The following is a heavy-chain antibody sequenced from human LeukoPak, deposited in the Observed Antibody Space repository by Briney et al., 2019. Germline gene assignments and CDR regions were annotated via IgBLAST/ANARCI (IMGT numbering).Heavy chain of an antibody. D-gene: IGHD3-10*01. CDR3: ARDGNYYGSGRPYYYYGMDV. CDR2: ISYDGGDK. Sequence: GGSLRLSCAASGFTFSSYAMSWVRQAPGKGLEWVAVISYDGGDKYYADSVKGRFTISRDNSKNTLYLQMNSLRADDTAVYYCARDGNYYGSGRPYYYYGMDVWGQGTTVTVSS. J-gene: IGHJ6*02. CDR1: GFTFSSYA. V-gene: IGHV3-30-3*01.